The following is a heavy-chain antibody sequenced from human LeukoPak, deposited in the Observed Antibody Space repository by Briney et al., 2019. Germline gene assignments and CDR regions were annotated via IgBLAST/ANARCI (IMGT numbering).Heavy chain of an antibody. D-gene: IGHD4-17*01. CDR1: GFTFSSYA. V-gene: IGHV3-23*01. CDR3: AKAAYGDYVNWFDP. Sequence: GGSLRLSCAASGFTFSSYAMNWVRQAPGKGLEWVSSIAASSGSTYYADSVKGRFTISRDNSKNTLYLQMNSLRAEDTALYYCAKAAYGDYVNWFDPWGQGTLVTVSS. CDR2: IAASSGST. J-gene: IGHJ5*02.